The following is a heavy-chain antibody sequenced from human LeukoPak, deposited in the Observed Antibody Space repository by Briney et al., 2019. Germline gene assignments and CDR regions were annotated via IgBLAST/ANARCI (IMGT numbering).Heavy chain of an antibody. CDR2: ISGSGGST. CDR1: GFIFDDHG. V-gene: IGHV3-23*01. J-gene: IGHJ4*02. Sequence: PGGSLRLSCAASGFIFDDHGMSWVRQAPGKGLEWVSAISGSGGSTYYADSVKGRFTISRDNSKNTLYLQMNSLRAEDTAVYYCATSAGAATRDYWGQGTLVTVSS. D-gene: IGHD1-26*01. CDR3: ATSAGAATRDY.